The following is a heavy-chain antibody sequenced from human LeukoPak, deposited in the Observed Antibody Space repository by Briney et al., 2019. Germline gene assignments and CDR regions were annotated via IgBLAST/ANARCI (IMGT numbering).Heavy chain of an antibody. D-gene: IGHD3-22*01. CDR2: ISSSGSII. V-gene: IGHV3-48*03. CDR1: GFRFSSYE. J-gene: IGHJ4*02. CDR3: ARDTHYYYDSSGYLLL. Sequence: PGGSLRLSCAASGFRFSSYEMNWVRQAPGKGLEWVSHISSSGSIIFYADSVKGRFTVSRDNAKNSLYLQMNSLRAEDTSVYYCARDTHYYYDSSGYLLLWGQGTLVTVSS.